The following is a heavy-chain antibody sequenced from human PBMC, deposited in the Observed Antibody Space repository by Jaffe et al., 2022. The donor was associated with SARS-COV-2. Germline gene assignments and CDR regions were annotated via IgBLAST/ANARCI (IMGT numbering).Heavy chain of an antibody. CDR1: GFTFSSYA. Sequence: QVQLVESGGGVVQPGRSLRLSCAASGFTFSSYAMHWVRQAPGKGLEWVAVISYDGSNKYYADSVKGRFTISRDNSKNTLYLQMNSLRAEDTAVYYCARDFGGLYAAAHYYYGMDVWGQGTTVTVSS. J-gene: IGHJ6*02. CDR3: ARDFGGLYAAAHYYYGMDV. V-gene: IGHV3-30-3*01. CDR2: ISYDGSNK. D-gene: IGHD3-16*01.